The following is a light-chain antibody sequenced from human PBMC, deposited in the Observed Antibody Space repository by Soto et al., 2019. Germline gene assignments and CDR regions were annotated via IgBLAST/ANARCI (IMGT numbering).Light chain of an antibody. CDR3: CSYAGSNTYV. Sequence: QSLLTQPASVSGSPGQSITISCTGTSSDVGSYNLVSWYQQHPGKAPKFMIYGVTKRPSGVSNRFSGSKSGNTASLTISGLQAEDEADYYCCSYAGSNTYVFGTGTKVTVL. V-gene: IGLV2-23*02. J-gene: IGLJ1*01. CDR1: SSDVGSYNL. CDR2: GVT.